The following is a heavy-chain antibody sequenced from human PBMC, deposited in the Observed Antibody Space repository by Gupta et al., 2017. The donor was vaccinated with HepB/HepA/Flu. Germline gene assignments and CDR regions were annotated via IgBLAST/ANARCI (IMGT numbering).Heavy chain of an antibody. D-gene: IGHD3-3*01. CDR1: GFTFSNAW. V-gene: IGHV3-15*01. CDR2: IKSKTDGGTT. J-gene: IGHJ4*02. CDR3: TTDPYYDFGY. Sequence: EVQLVESGGGLVKPGGSLRLSCAASGFTFSNAWMSWVRQAPGKGLEWVGSIKSKTDGGTTDDAAPVKGRFTISREDSKNTLYLKMKRLKTEDTAVYDGTTDPYYDFGYGGQGTMVTVSS.